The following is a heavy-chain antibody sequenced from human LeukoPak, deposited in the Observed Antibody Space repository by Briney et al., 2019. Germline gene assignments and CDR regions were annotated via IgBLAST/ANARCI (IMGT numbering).Heavy chain of an antibody. J-gene: IGHJ4*02. Sequence: GGSLRLSCAVSGFTFSSYAMNWVRQAPGKGLEWVSAISGSGGSTYYADSVKGRFTISRDKSKNTLYLQMNSLRAEDTAVYYCEEGDTTWELPHDYWGQGTLVTVSS. D-gene: IGHD1-26*01. CDR2: ISGSGGST. V-gene: IGHV3-23*01. CDR1: GFTFSSYA. CDR3: EEGDTTWELPHDY.